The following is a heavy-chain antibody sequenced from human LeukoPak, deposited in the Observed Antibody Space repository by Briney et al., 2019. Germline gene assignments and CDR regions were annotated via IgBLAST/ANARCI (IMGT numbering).Heavy chain of an antibody. CDR2: IYYSGST. CDR1: GGSISSYY. Sequence: SETLSLTCTVSGGSISSYYWSWIRQPPGKGLEWIGYIYYSGSTNYNPSLKRRVTISVDTSKNQFSLKLSSVTAADTAVYYCARRGSWTYYYAMDVWGQGTTVTVSS. CDR3: ARRGSWTYYYAMDV. V-gene: IGHV4-59*01. J-gene: IGHJ6*02. D-gene: IGHD6-13*01.